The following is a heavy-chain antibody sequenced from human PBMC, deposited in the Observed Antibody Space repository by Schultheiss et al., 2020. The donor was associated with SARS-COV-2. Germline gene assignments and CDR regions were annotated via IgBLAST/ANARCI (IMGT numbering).Heavy chain of an antibody. CDR2: ISWNSGSI. J-gene: IGHJ3*02. Sequence: GGSLRLSCAASGFTFDDYAMHWVRQAPGKGLEWVSGISWNSGSIGYADSVKGRFTISRDNAKNSLYLQMNSLRAEDTALYYCAKARIMTTVTTGDAFDIWGQGTMVTVSS. CDR3: AKARIMTTVTTGDAFDI. D-gene: IGHD4-17*01. CDR1: GFTFDDYA. V-gene: IGHV3-9*01.